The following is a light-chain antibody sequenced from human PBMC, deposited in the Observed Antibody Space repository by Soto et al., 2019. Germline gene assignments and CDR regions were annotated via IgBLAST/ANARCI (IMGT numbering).Light chain of an antibody. J-gene: IGKJ5*01. CDR1: QTVSSSY. V-gene: IGKV3-20*01. Sequence: ESVLTQSPGTLSLSPGERATLSCRASQTVSSSYIAWYQQRPGQAPRLLIFSASSRATGIPDRFSGSGSGKDFTLTISRLEPENSAVYYCQQYGRSKSITFGQGTRLEIK. CDR2: SAS. CDR3: QQYGRSKSIT.